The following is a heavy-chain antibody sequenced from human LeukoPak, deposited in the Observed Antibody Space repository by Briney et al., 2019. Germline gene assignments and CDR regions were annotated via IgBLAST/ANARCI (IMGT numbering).Heavy chain of an antibody. D-gene: IGHD2-21*01. Sequence: GESLKISCKGSGYSFTSYWISGVRQMPGKGLEWMGRIDPSDSYTNYSPSFQGHVTISADKSISTAYLQWSSLKASDTAMYYCARHGESPRTQYGQFDPWGQGTPVTVSS. V-gene: IGHV5-10-1*01. CDR2: IDPSDSYT. J-gene: IGHJ5*02. CDR3: ARHGESPRTQYGQFDP. CDR1: GYSFTSYW.